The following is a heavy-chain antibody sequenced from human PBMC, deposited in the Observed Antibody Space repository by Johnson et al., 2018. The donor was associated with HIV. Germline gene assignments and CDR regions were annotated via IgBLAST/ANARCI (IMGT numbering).Heavy chain of an antibody. D-gene: IGHD1-26*01. CDR3: ARGSGSYGDAFDI. CDR2: IGTAGDT. CDR1: GFTFSSYA. J-gene: IGHJ3*02. V-gene: IGHV3-13*01. Sequence: VQLVESGGGLVQPGGSLRLSCAASGFTFSSYAMSWVRQAPGKGLEWVSAIGTAGDTYYPGSVKGRFTISRENAKNSLYLQMNSLRAGDTAVYYCARGSGSYGDAFDIWGQGTMVTVSS.